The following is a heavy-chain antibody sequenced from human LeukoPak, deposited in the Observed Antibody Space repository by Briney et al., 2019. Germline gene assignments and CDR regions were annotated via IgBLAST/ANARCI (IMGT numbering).Heavy chain of an antibody. CDR1: GFSFSSYW. CDR3: ARSMYSSSWPDY. D-gene: IGHD6-13*01. J-gene: IGHJ4*02. Sequence: PGGSLRLSCAASGFSFSSYWMHWVRQAPGKGLVWVSRINSDGSSTSYADSVKGRFTISRDNAKNTLYLQMNSLRAEDTAVYYCARSMYSSSWPDYWGQGTLVTVSS. CDR2: INSDGSST. V-gene: IGHV3-74*01.